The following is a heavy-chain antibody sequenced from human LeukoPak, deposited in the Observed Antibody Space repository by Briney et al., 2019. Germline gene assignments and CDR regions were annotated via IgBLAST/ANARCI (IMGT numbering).Heavy chain of an antibody. CDR3: ARTTRVTPDGRAEYFED. J-gene: IGHJ1*01. CDR1: GVSISTSC. CDR2: RCDDGRD. Sequence: SESLSLTCTVSGVSISTSCWSWIRQSPGRGLEWAGYRCDDGRDLYNPSLRSRVSRVTISVDASEKQFSLSLRSVTAADTAMYYCARTTRVTPDGRAEYFEDWGQGTLVIVSS. D-gene: IGHD4-11*01. V-gene: IGHV4-59*03.